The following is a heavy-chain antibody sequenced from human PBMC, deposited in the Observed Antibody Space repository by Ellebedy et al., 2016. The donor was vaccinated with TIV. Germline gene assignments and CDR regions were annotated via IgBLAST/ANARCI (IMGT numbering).Heavy chain of an antibody. V-gene: IGHV3-7*01. Sequence: GESLKISCAASGFTLSRHCMSWVRQAPGKGLEWVAYLNQDGGEKHYVDSVRGRFTISRDNAKNSLYLQMNSLRDEDTAIYYWARDGGVAGETDVWGQGTTVTVSS. CDR2: LNQDGGEK. CDR3: ARDGGVAGETDV. D-gene: IGHD2-15*01. J-gene: IGHJ6*02. CDR1: GFTLSRHC.